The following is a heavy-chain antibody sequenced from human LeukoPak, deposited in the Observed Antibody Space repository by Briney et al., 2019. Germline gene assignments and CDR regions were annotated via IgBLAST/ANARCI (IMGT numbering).Heavy chain of an antibody. Sequence: GGSLRLSCAASGFTFDDYAMHWVRQAPGKGLEWVSGISWNSGSIGYADSVKGRFTISRDNAKNSLYPQMNSLRADDTAVYYCANKPAGFDPWGQGTLVTVSS. J-gene: IGHJ5*02. CDR1: GFTFDDYA. D-gene: IGHD1-14*01. CDR2: ISWNSGSI. CDR3: ANKPAGFDP. V-gene: IGHV3-9*01.